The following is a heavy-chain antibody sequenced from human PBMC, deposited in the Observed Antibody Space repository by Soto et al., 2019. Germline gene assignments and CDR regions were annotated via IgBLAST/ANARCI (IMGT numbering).Heavy chain of an antibody. D-gene: IGHD6-19*01. CDR3: AWGSGCLVED. V-gene: IGHV3-7*04. J-gene: IGHJ4*02. CDR1: GFSFSSYW. CDR2: IKQDGSEK. Sequence: EVPLVESGGGLVQPGGSLRLSCAPSGFSFSSYWMNWVRQAPGKGLEWVANIKQDGSEKYYVDSVKSRFTISRDNARDALNLHMDRLRAEGTAVYFCAWGSGCLVEDWGQGTLVTVPS.